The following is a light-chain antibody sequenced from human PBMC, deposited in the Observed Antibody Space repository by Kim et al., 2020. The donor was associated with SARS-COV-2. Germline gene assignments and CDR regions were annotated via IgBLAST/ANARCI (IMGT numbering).Light chain of an antibody. CDR3: MYGTHWPPSFT. CDR1: ESLVFRYGRTY. Sequence: SIAGTLIESLVFRYGRTYLIWFPHRPGQSPRRLIYKVSNRDSGVPDRFSGSGSGTDFTLKISRVEAEDVGVYYCMYGTHWPPSFTFGGGTKVDIK. CDR2: KVS. J-gene: IGKJ4*01. V-gene: IGKV2-30*01.